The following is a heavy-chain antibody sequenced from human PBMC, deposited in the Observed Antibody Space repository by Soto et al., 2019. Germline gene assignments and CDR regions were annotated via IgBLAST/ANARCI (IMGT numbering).Heavy chain of an antibody. D-gene: IGHD2-2*01. V-gene: IGHV4-39*01. J-gene: IGHJ6*02. CDR3: ATSCGVVVPAAIFLQRCYYYGMDV. CDR1: GGSISSSSYY. Sequence: SETLSLTCTVSGGSISSSSYYWGWIRQPPGKGLEWIGSIYYSGSTYYNPSLKSRVTISVDTSKNQFSLKLSSVTAADTAVYYCATSCGVVVPAAIFLQRCYYYGMDVWGQGTTVTVSS. CDR2: IYYSGST.